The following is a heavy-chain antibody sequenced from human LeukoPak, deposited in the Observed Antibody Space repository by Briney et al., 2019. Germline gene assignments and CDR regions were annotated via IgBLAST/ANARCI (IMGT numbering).Heavy chain of an antibody. Sequence: GGSLRLSCAVSGFTFSSYSMNWVRQAPGKGLEWVSSISSSSSYIYYADSVKGRFTISRDNAKNSLYLQMNSLRAEDTAVYYCARDLSERIAVSGYWGQGTLVTVSS. D-gene: IGHD6-19*01. CDR3: ARDLSERIAVSGY. J-gene: IGHJ4*02. CDR2: ISSSSSYI. CDR1: GFTFSSYS. V-gene: IGHV3-21*01.